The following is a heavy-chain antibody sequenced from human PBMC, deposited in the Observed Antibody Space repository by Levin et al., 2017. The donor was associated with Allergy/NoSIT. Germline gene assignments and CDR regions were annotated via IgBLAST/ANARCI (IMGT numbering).Heavy chain of an antibody. CDR2: IWYDGSNK. CDR3: ARPVTLWGRFHDEYYFDY. V-gene: IGHV3-33*01. Sequence: GGSLRLSCAASGFTFSSYGMHWVRQAPGKGLEWVAVIWYDGSNKYYADSVKGRFTISRDNSKNTLYLQMNSLRAEDTAVYYCARPVTLWGRFHDEYYFDYWGQGTLVTVSS. CDR1: GFTFSSYG. D-gene: IGHD3-16*01. J-gene: IGHJ4*02.